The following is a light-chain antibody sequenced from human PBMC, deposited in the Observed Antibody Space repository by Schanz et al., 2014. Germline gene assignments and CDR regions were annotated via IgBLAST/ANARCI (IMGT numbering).Light chain of an antibody. Sequence: QSALTQPRSVSGSPGQSVSISCTGTGSGVGDLNYVSWYQQLPGKAPRLLIYDINKRPSGVPDRFSGSKSGNTASLTISGLQAEDEADYYCCSYAGTYSVVFGGGTKLTVL. V-gene: IGLV2-11*01. J-gene: IGLJ2*01. CDR1: GSGVGDLNY. CDR3: CSYAGTYSVV. CDR2: DIN.